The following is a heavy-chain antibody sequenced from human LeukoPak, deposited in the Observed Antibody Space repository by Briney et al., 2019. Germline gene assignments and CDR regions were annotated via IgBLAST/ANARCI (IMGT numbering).Heavy chain of an antibody. CDR3: ARQGSGFDP. CDR2: IYYSGST. D-gene: IGHD2-15*01. CDR1: GGSISSYY. Sequence: SETLSLTCTVSGGSISSYYWSWIRQPPGKGLEWIGSIYYSGSTYYNPSLKSRVTISVDTSKNQFSLKLSSVTAADTAVYYCARQGSGFDPWGQGTLVTVSS. V-gene: IGHV4-59*05. J-gene: IGHJ5*02.